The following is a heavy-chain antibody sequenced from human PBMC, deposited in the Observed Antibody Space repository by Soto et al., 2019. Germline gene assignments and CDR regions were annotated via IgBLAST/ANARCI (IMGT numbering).Heavy chain of an antibody. Sequence: PSETLSLTCSVSGGSVTNINYFWAWNRQSPGKGREGIANIYYTGTTFYNPYIRSRVSMPIDTSKNRFSLNLSSVTASDTALYYCARHEYVSSSYDLLDVWGRGTMVTVSS. D-gene: IGHD3-22*01. CDR3: ARHEYVSSSYDLLDV. V-gene: IGHV4-39*01. J-gene: IGHJ3*01. CDR1: GGSVTNINYF. CDR2: IYYTGTT.